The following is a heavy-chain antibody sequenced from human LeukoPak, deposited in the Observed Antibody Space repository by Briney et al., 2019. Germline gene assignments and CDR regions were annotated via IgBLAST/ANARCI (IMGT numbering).Heavy chain of an antibody. CDR2: ISRCSSYI. CDR3: ARDYYYGSGRPSDNYYYYYGMDV. J-gene: IGHJ6*04. D-gene: IGHD3-10*01. V-gene: IGHV3-21*01. Sequence: GGSLRLSCAASGFTFSSYSMNWVRQAPGKGLEWFSSISRCSSYIYYADSEKGRYNIYRDNAKISLYLQMHSLRPEDTAVYYCARDYYYGSGRPSDNYYYYYGMDVWGKGTTVTVSS. CDR1: GFTFSSYS.